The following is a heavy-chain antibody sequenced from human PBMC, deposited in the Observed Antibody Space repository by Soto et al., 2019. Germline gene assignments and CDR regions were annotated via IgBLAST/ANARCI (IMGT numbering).Heavy chain of an antibody. J-gene: IGHJ6*02. Sequence: SETLSLTCAVYGGSFSYYYWSWIRQPPGKGLEWIGEINHSGSTNYNPSLKSRVTMSVDTSKNQFSLKLSSVTAADTAVYYCARSSGDYYYGMDVWGQGTTVTVSS. CDR1: GGSFSYYY. CDR3: ARSSGDYYYGMDV. D-gene: IGHD6-6*01. V-gene: IGHV4-34*01. CDR2: INHSGST.